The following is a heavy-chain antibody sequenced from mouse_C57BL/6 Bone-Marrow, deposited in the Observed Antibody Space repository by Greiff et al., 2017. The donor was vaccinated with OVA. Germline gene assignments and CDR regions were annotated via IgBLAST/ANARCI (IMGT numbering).Heavy chain of an antibody. CDR2: IWSGGST. V-gene: IGHV2-2*01. Sequence: VQLQQSGPGLVQPSQSLSITCTVSGFSLTSYGVHWVRPSPGKGLEWLGVIWSGGSTDYNAAFISRLSISKDNSKSQVFFKMNSLQADDTAIYYCARNRWDWFAYWGQGTLVTVSA. D-gene: IGHD4-1*01. CDR3: ARNRWDWFAY. CDR1: GFSLTSYG. J-gene: IGHJ3*01.